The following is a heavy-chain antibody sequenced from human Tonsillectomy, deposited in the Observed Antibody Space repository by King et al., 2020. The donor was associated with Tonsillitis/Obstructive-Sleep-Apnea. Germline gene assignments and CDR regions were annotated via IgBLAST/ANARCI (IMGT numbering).Heavy chain of an antibody. CDR3: VHTPYSRSWGNWFDP. CDR2: IYWDDDK. Sequence: TLKESGLTLVKPTQTLTLTCTFCGFSLTTSGVGVGWIRQPPGKALEWLALIYWDDDKRYSPSLKSRLTITKDTSKNQVVLTMTNMDPVDTGTYYCVHTPYSRSWGNWFDPWGQGTLVTVSS. J-gene: IGHJ5*02. CDR1: GFSLTTSGVG. V-gene: IGHV2-5*02. D-gene: IGHD6-6*01.